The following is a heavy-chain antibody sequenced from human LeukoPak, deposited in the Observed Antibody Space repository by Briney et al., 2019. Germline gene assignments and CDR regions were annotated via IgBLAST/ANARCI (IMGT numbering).Heavy chain of an antibody. CDR1: GGSISSYY. D-gene: IGHD3-9*01. CDR2: IYTSGST. J-gene: IGHJ5*02. Sequence: SSETLSLTCTVSGGSISSYYWSWIRQPAGKGLEWIGRIYTSGSTNYNPSLKSRVTMSVDTSKNQFSLKLSSVTAADTAVYYCARSYYDILTGYPNWFDPWGQGALVTVSS. V-gene: IGHV4-4*07. CDR3: ARSYYDILTGYPNWFDP.